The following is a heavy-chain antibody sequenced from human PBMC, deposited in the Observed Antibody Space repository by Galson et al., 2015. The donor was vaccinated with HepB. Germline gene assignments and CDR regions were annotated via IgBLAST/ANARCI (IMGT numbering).Heavy chain of an antibody. V-gene: IGHV1-8*01. D-gene: IGHD2-15*01. J-gene: IGHJ6*02. CDR2: MNPNSGNT. CDR3: ARSVVVVAAGYYYYYYGMDV. Sequence: SVKVSCKASGYTFTSYDINWVRQATGQGLEWMGWMNPNSGNTGYAQKFQGRVTMTRNTSISTAYMELSSLRSEDTAVYYCARSVVVVAAGYYYYYYGMDVWGQGTTVTVSS. CDR1: GYTFTSYD.